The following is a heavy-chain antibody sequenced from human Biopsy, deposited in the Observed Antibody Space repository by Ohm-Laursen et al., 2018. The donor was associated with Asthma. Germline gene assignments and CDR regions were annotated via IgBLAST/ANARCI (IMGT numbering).Heavy chain of an antibody. D-gene: IGHD6-13*01. Sequence: ASVNVSCKASGYPFIGYHIHWMRQAPGQGLEWMGRINTNSGATNYAQKFQGRVTMTRDTSISTAYMEVSRLRSDDTAVYYCARGQKSAGDRWFDPWGQGTLFTVSS. J-gene: IGHJ5*02. CDR1: GYPFIGYH. V-gene: IGHV1-2*06. CDR2: INTNSGAT. CDR3: ARGQKSAGDRWFDP.